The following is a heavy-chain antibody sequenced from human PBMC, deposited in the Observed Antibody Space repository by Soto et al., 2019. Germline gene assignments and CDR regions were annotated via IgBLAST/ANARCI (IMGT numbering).Heavy chain of an antibody. CDR1: GFTFSSYA. V-gene: IGHV3-30-3*01. D-gene: IGHD5-12*01. J-gene: IGHJ4*02. CDR3: ARDGARVASQNGFGY. Sequence: QVQLVESGGGVVQPGRSLRLSCAASGFTFSSYAMHWVRQAPGKGLEWVAVISYDGSNKYYADSVKGRFTISRDNSKNTLYLQMNILRAEDTAVYYCARDGARVASQNGFGYWGQGTLVTVSS. CDR2: ISYDGSNK.